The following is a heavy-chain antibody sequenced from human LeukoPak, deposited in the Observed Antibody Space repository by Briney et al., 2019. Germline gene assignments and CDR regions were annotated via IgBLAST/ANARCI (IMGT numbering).Heavy chain of an antibody. V-gene: IGHV3-48*01. CDR3: AREPPDTAMVNFWGNFDY. CDR2: ISSSSSTI. Sequence: GGSLRLSCAASGFTFSSYSMNWVRQAPGKGLEWVSYISSSSSTIYYADSVKGRFTISRDNAKNSLYLQMNSLRAEDTAVYYCAREPPDTAMVNFWGNFDYWGQGTLVTVSS. J-gene: IGHJ4*02. D-gene: IGHD5-18*01. CDR1: GFTFSSYS.